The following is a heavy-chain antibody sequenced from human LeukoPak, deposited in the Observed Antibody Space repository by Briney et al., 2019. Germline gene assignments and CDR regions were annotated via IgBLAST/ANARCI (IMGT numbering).Heavy chain of an antibody. V-gene: IGHV5-51*07. CDR1: GYSFTTYW. J-gene: IGHJ4*02. CDR2: IYPLDSNT. Sequence: GASLKISCKASGYSFTTYWIGWVHQMPGKGPEWIGTIYPLDSNTKYSPSFQGQVTISADKSITTAYLQWSSLQASDTAIYYCARGIYGGKPYDAIEAFDFWGQGTLVTVSS. CDR3: ARGIYGGKPYDAIEAFDF. D-gene: IGHD4-23*01.